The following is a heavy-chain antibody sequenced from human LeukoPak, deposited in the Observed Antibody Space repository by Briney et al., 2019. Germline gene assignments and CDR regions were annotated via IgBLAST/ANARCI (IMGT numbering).Heavy chain of an antibody. V-gene: IGHV4-38-2*01. CDR2: IYHSGST. CDR3: ARNHSTQGYFDY. CDR1: GYSISSGDY. Sequence: PSETLSLTCAVSGYSISSGDYWCWIRQSPGKGLEGRGSIYHSGSTHYNPSVKSRVTISVDTPKNQFSLSLNSVTAADTAVYYCARNHSTQGYFDYWGQGTLVTVSS. J-gene: IGHJ4*02. D-gene: IGHD2-2*01.